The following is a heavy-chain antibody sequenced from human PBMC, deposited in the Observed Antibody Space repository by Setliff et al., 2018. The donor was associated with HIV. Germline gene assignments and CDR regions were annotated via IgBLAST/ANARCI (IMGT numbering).Heavy chain of an antibody. CDR2: IIPIFGSP. J-gene: IGHJ6*03. CDR3: ARDVYYYFYMDV. Sequence: SVKVSCKASGDTFSSYAISWVRQAPGQGLEWMGRIIPIFGSPNYAQKLQGRVTITADKSTSTAYMELSSLRSEDTAVYYCARDVYYYFYMDVWGKGTTVTVSS. CDR1: GDTFSSYA. V-gene: IGHV1-69*06.